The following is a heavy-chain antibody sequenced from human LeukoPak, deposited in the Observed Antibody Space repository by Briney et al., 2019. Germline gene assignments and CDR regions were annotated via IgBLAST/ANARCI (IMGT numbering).Heavy chain of an antibody. J-gene: IGHJ6*03. V-gene: IGHV4-34*01. CDR2: INHSGST. D-gene: IGHD1-7*01. Sequence: SETLSLTCAVYGGSFSGYYWSWIRQPPGKGLEWIGEINHSGSTNYNPSLKSRVTISVDTSKNQFSLKLSSVTAADTAVYYCARAPLISRNWNYFRDCYYYYMDVWGKGTTVTVSS. CDR3: ARAPLISRNWNYFRDCYYYYMDV. CDR1: GGSFSGYY.